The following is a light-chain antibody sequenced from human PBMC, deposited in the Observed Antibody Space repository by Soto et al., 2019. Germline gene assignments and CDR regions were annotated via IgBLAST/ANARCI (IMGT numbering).Light chain of an antibody. CDR1: QSLTNSF. Sequence: EFVLTQSPVTLSLYPGERATLSCRASQSLTNSFIAWYQQRPGQAPRLLIYDTSSRASGIPDRFSGSGSGTDFTLTISRLETEDFAVFYCQQYGTSEVIFGQGTRLEIK. J-gene: IGKJ5*01. CDR3: QQYGTSEVI. V-gene: IGKV3-20*01. CDR2: DTS.